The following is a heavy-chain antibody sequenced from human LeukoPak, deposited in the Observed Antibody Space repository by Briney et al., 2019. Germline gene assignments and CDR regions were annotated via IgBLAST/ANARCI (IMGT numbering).Heavy chain of an antibody. V-gene: IGHV1-46*01. CDR3: ARDALRTYYGDHEVWDY. J-gene: IGHJ4*02. Sequence: ASVKVPCKASGYTFTSYYMHWVRQAPGQGLEWMGIINPSGESTSYAQKFQGRVTMTRDTSTSTVYMELSSLRSEDTAVYYCARDALRTYYGDHEVWDYWGQGTLVTVSS. CDR1: GYTFTSYY. D-gene: IGHD4-17*01. CDR2: INPSGEST.